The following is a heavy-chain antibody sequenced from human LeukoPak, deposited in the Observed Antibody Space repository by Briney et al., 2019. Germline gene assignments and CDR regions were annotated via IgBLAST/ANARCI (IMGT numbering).Heavy chain of an antibody. J-gene: IGHJ2*01. D-gene: IGHD3-10*01. CDR1: GYTFTSYG. V-gene: IGHV1-18*01. CDR3: ARDRNYYGSGTDWYFDL. Sequence: ASVKVSCKASGYTFTSYGISWVRQAPGQGLEWMGWISAYNGNTNYAQKLQGRVTMTTDTSTSTAYMELRSLRSDDTAVYYCARDRNYYGSGTDWYFDLWGRGTLVTVSS. CDR2: ISAYNGNT.